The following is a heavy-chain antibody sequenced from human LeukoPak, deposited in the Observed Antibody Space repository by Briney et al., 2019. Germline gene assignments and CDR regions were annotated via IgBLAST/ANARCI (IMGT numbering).Heavy chain of an antibody. J-gene: IGHJ6*02. CDR3: ARVQGGSSFYYYGMDV. CDR2: ISSSSSYI. Sequence: GGSLRLSCAASGFTFSSYSMNWVRQAPGKGLEWVSSISSSSSYIYYADSVKGRFTISRDNAKNSLYLRMNSLRAEDTAVYYCARVQGGSSFYYYGMDVWGQGTTVTVSS. V-gene: IGHV3-21*01. D-gene: IGHD6-6*01. CDR1: GFTFSSYS.